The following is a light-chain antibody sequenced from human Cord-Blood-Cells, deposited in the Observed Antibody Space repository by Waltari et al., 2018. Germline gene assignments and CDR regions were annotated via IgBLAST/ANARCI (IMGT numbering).Light chain of an antibody. CDR2: EGS. CDR3: CSYAGSSTWV. Sequence: QSALTQPASVSASPGPSITISCPGTSSDVGSYNLVPWYQQHPGKAPKLMIYEGSKRPLGVSNRVSGSKAGNTASLTISGLQAEDEADYYCCSYAGSSTWVFGGGTKLTVL. CDR1: SSDVGSYNL. J-gene: IGLJ3*02. V-gene: IGLV2-23*01.